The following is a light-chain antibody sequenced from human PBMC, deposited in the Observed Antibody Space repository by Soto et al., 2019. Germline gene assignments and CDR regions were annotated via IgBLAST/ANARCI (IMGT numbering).Light chain of an antibody. J-gene: IGLJ1*01. V-gene: IGLV2-14*01. CDR3: SSYTSSSPYV. CDR2: EVA. Sequence: QSALTQPASVSGSPGQSITISCTGTSSDVGGYNYVSWYQHHPGKAPKLIIYEVANRPSGVSHRFSGSKSGNTASLTISGLQTEDESHYYCSSYTSSSPYVFGTGTQLTVL. CDR1: SSDVGGYNY.